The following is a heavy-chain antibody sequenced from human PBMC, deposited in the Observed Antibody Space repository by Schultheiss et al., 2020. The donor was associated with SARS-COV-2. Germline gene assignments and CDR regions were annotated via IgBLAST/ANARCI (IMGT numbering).Heavy chain of an antibody. J-gene: IGHJ6*03. D-gene: IGHD3-3*01. CDR2: IYYSGST. CDR3: ARGYDFWSGRYYYMDV. V-gene: IGHV4-59*12. CDR1: GGSISRYY. Sequence: SETLSLTCTVSGGSISRYYWSWIRQPPGKGLEWIGYIYYSGSTNYNPSLKSRVTMSVDTSKNQFSLKLSSVTAADTAVYYCARGYDFWSGRYYYMDVWGKGTTVTVSS.